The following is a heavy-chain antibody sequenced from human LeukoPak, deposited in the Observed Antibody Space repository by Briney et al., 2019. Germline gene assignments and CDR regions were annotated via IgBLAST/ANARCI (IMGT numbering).Heavy chain of an antibody. V-gene: IGHV3-33*01. D-gene: IGHD2-2*02. Sequence: GGSLRLSCAASGFTFSSYGMHWVRQAPGKGLEWVAVIWYNGSNKYYADSVKGRFTISRDNSKNTLYLQMNSLRAEDTAVYYCSTNHLVVPAAIEVFDYWGQGTLVTVSS. CDR3: STNHLVVPAAIEVFDY. CDR2: IWYNGSNK. J-gene: IGHJ4*02. CDR1: GFTFSSYG.